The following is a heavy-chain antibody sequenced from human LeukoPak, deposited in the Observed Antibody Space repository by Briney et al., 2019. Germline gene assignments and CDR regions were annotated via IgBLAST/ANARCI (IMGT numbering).Heavy chain of an antibody. CDR2: IYSGGST. Sequence: PGGSLRLSCAASGFTVSSKYMSWVRQAPGKGREWVSDIYSGGSTHYADSVKGRFIISRDNPKNTLYLQMNSLRAEDTAVYYCATEQRYCGGGSCGSVGLDVWGQGTTVAVSS. CDR3: ATEQRYCGGGSCGSVGLDV. V-gene: IGHV3-53*01. CDR1: GFTVSSKY. J-gene: IGHJ6*02. D-gene: IGHD2-15*01.